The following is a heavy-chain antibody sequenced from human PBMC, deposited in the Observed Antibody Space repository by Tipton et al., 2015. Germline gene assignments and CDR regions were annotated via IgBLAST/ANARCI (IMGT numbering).Heavy chain of an antibody. D-gene: IGHD6-13*01. CDR3: AKVYASSSWYVDY. V-gene: IGHV4-59*01. CDR1: GGSITTYY. J-gene: IGHJ4*02. CDR2: IYYLGST. Sequence: TLSLTCSVSGGSITTYYWSWIRQPPGKGLERIGYIYYLGSTIYNPSFKSRVTISGDTSKNQLSLRVSSVTAADTAVYYCAKVYASSSWYVDYWGQGTLVTVSS.